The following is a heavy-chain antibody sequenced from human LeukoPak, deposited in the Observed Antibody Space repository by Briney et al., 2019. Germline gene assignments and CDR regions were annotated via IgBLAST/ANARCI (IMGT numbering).Heavy chain of an antibody. Sequence: SVKVSCKASGGTFSSYAISWVRQAPGQGLEWMGGIIPIFGTANYAQKFQGRVTITADESTSTAYMELSSLRSEDTAVYYCASLVDILTGVDYWGQGTLVTVSS. CDR1: GGTFSSYA. CDR3: ASLVDILTGVDY. J-gene: IGHJ4*02. D-gene: IGHD3-9*01. CDR2: IIPIFGTA. V-gene: IGHV1-69*13.